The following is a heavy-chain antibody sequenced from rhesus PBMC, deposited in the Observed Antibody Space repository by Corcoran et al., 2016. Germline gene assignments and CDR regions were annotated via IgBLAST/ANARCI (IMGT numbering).Heavy chain of an antibody. CDR2: IYGSGSST. D-gene: IGHD3-28*01. CDR3: ASSPGYYWYFDL. Sequence: QLQLQESGPGLVKPSETLSVTCAVSGGSISSSYWSWIRQAPGKGLEWIGYIYGSGSSTNYNPSLKSRVTLSVDTSQNQLSLKLSSVTAADTAVYYCASSPGYYWYFDLWGPGTPITISS. J-gene: IGHJ2*01. V-gene: IGHV4-169*02. CDR1: GGSISSSY.